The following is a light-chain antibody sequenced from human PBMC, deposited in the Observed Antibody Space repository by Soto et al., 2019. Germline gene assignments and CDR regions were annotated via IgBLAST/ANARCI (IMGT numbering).Light chain of an antibody. CDR3: GSWDRSLRGWV. V-gene: IGLV1-51*01. Sequence: QSVLTQPPSVSAAPGQKVPVSCSGRSSNIGNNHVSWYQHLPGTAPKVLIYDNNKRPSGIPDRFSGSKSATSATLDITGLQTGDEADYYCGSWDRSLRGWVFGGGTKLTVL. CDR2: DNN. J-gene: IGLJ3*02. CDR1: SSNIGNNH.